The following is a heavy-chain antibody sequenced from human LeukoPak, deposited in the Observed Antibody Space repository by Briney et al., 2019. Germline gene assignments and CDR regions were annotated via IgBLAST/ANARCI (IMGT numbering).Heavy chain of an antibody. CDR1: GFMFHDYA. J-gene: IGHJ4*02. D-gene: IGHD6-19*01. Sequence: PGGSLRLSCAAAGFMFHDYAIHWVRQAPGKGLEWVSLNSGDGGSTFYADSVKGRFTISRDNSKNSLYLQMNSLRSDDTALYYCARESESSGWYDYWGQGTLVTVPS. CDR2: NSGDGGST. V-gene: IGHV3-43*02. CDR3: ARESESSGWYDY.